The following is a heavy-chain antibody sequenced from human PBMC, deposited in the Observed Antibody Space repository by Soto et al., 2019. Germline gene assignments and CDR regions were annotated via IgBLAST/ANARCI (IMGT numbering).Heavy chain of an antibody. Sequence: QVQLVESGGGLVKPGGSLRLSCAASGFIFSDYYMSWIRQTPGKGLEWIAYISSGGGTIHYADSVNCRFASSSDNAKNVHYLQMNNLRVEDTAVYYCAKDPDATGFYFDSWGQGTQVSVSS. J-gene: IGHJ4*02. CDR2: ISSGGGTI. D-gene: IGHD4-4*01. CDR3: AKDPDATGFYFDS. V-gene: IGHV3-11*01. CDR1: GFIFSDYY.